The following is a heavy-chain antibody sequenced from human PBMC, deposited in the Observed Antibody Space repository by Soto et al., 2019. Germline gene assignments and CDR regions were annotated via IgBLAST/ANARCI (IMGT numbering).Heavy chain of an antibody. CDR3: ARGGWEPNLNCFDT. Sequence: PSETLSLTCTVSGGSISSYYWSWIRQPPGKGLEWIGYIYYSGSTNYNPSLKSRVTISVDTSKNQFSLKLSSVTAADTAVYYCARGGWEPNLNCFDTWGQGTLVTVSS. V-gene: IGHV4-59*01. CDR1: GGSISSYY. CDR2: IYYSGST. J-gene: IGHJ5*02. D-gene: IGHD1-26*01.